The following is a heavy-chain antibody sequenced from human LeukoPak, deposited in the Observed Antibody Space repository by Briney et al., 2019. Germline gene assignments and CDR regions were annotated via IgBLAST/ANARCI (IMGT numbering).Heavy chain of an antibody. Sequence: PSETLSLTCAVYGGSFSGYYWSWIRQPPGKGLEWIGEINHSGSTNYNPSLKSRVTISVDTSKNQFSLKLSSVTAADTAVYYCARGGYDYVWGSYRSSNFDYWGQGTLVTVSS. CDR1: GGSFSGYY. D-gene: IGHD3-16*02. J-gene: IGHJ4*02. V-gene: IGHV4-34*01. CDR2: INHSGST. CDR3: ARGGYDYVWGSYRSSNFDY.